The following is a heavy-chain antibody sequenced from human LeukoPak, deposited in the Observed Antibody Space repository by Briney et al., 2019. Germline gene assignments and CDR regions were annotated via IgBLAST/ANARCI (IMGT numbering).Heavy chain of an antibody. CDR1: GGSISSGDYY. CDR3: ARVMVRGVSFFDY. Sequence: SETLSLTCTVSGGSISSGDYYWSWIRQPPGKGLEWIGSIYYNGSTYYNPSLKSRVTISVDTSKNQFSLQLSSVTAADTAVYYCARVMVRGVSFFDYWGQGTLVTVSS. V-gene: IGHV4-39*01. J-gene: IGHJ4*02. CDR2: IYYNGST. D-gene: IGHD3-10*01.